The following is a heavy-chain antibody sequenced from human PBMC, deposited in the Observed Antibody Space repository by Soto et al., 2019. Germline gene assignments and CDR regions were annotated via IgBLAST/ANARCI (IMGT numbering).Heavy chain of an antibody. V-gene: IGHV4-59*01. CDR1: GGCISSYY. Sequence: SETLSLTCTVSGGCISSYYWSWIRQPPGKGLEWIGYIYYSGSTNYNPSLKSRVTISVDTSKNQFSLKLSSVTAADTAVYYCARGLYCSSTSCFMDVWGKGTTVTVSS. D-gene: IGHD2-2*01. J-gene: IGHJ6*04. CDR2: IYYSGST. CDR3: ARGLYCSSTSCFMDV.